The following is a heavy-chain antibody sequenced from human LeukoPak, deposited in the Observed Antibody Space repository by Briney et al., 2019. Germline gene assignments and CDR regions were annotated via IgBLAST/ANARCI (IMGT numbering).Heavy chain of an antibody. Sequence: GGSLRLSCAASGFTFSSYAMSWVRQAPGKGLEWVSSVFGSGGSTYYADSVKGRFTISRDNPKNTLYVQMNSLRVEDTAVYYCAKVSRGYCRGGTCYYYYGMDVWGQGTTVTVSS. CDR1: GFTFSSYA. J-gene: IGHJ6*02. CDR3: AKVSRGYCRGGTCYYYYGMDV. CDR2: VFGSGGST. D-gene: IGHD2-15*01. V-gene: IGHV3-23*01.